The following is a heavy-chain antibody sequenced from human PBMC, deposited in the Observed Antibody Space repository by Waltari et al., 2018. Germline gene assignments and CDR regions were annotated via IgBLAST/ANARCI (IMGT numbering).Heavy chain of an antibody. CDR2: IYYSGRP. CDR3: ARLGTSKTFDY. Sequence: QAPLQEPGPGLVKPSETLSLTCTVSGGTISSYHWSWTSQPPGKGLEWFGYIYYSGRPNYNPHLKIRVIISVDTSKYQVSLKLMCVTAADTAVYYCARLGTSKTFDYWGQGTLVTVSS. D-gene: IGHD2-2*01. CDR1: GGTISSYH. J-gene: IGHJ4*02. V-gene: IGHV4-59*08.